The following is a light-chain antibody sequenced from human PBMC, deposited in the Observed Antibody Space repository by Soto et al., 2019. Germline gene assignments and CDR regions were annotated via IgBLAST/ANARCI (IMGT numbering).Light chain of an antibody. Sequence: EIVLTQSPGTLSLSPGERATFSCRASQSINSRFLAWYQQKPGQAPRLLIYGASSRATGIPDRFSGSGSGTDFTLTISRLEPEDFAVYYCHYYDDSPPFPFGPGXXLDIK. CDR1: QSINSRF. CDR3: HYYDDSPPFP. J-gene: IGKJ3*01. V-gene: IGKV3-20*01. CDR2: GAS.